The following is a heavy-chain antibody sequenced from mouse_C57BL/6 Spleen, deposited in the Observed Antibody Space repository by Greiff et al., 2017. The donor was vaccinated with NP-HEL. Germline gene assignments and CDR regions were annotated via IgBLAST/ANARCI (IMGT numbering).Heavy chain of an antibody. V-gene: IGHV5-9*01. J-gene: IGHJ2*01. CDR1: GFTFSSYT. D-gene: IGHD2-4*01. CDR2: ISGGGGNT. CDR3: ARQPYDYWYFDY. Sequence: EVKLMESGGGLVKPGGSLKLSCAASGFTFSSYTMSWVRQTPEKRLEWVATISGGGGNTYYPDSVKGRFTISRDNAKNTLYLQMSSLRSEDTALYYCARQPYDYWYFDYWGQGTTLTVSS.